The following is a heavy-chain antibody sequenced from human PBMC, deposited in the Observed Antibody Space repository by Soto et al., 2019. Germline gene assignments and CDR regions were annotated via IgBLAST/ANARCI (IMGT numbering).Heavy chain of an antibody. CDR1: GFTFTTYG. V-gene: IGHV3-33*01. Sequence: QVQLVESGGGVVQPGSSLRLSCAASGFTFTTYGMHWVRQAPGKGLEWVALIWFDVNNKNYADSVKGRFTISRDNSQNTLYLQMNSRRAEDTAVYYCARDFKKGSYLDFWGQGTLVTVSS. CDR3: ARDFKKGSYLDF. D-gene: IGHD3-10*01. CDR2: IWFDVNNK. J-gene: IGHJ4*02.